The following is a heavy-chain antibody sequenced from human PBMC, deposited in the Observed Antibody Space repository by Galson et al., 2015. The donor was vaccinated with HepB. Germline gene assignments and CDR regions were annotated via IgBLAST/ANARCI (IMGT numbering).Heavy chain of an antibody. J-gene: IGHJ5*02. V-gene: IGHV3-30*18. CDR1: GFTFSSYG. CDR3: AKEAGEAVAGFLNWFDP. Sequence: SLRLSCAASGFTFSSYGMHWVRQAPGKGLEWVAVISYDGSNKYYADSVKGRFTISRDNSKNTLYLQMNSLRAEDTAVYYCAKEAGEAVAGFLNWFDPWGQGTLVTVSS. D-gene: IGHD6-19*01. CDR2: ISYDGSNK.